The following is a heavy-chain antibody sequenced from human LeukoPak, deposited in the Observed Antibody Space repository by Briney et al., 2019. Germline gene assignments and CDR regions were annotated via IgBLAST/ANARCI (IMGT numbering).Heavy chain of an antibody. J-gene: IGHJ4*02. D-gene: IGHD2-2*02. CDR2: IYYSGST. CDR1: GGSISSYY. V-gene: IGHV4-59*01. CDR3: ARVGYRPRYCSSTSCYNPINYYFDY. Sequence: TPSETLSLTCTVSGGSISSYYWSWIRQPPGKGLEWIGYIYYSGSTNYNPSLKSRATISVDTSKNQFSLKLSSVTAADTAVYYCARVGYRPRYCSSTSCYNPINYYFDYWGQGTLVTVSS.